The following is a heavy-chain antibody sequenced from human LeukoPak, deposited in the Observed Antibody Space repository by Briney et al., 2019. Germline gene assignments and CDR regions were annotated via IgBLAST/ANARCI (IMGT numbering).Heavy chain of an antibody. Sequence: QPGGSLRLSCAASGFTVSSNYMSWVRQAPGKGLEWVSVIYSGGSTYYADSVKGRFTISGDNSKNTHYLQMNSLRAEDTAVYYCAGCDYDYGDYGAFDIWGQGTMVTVSS. D-gene: IGHD4-17*01. CDR1: GFTVSSNY. J-gene: IGHJ3*02. CDR2: IYSGGST. CDR3: AGCDYDYGDYGAFDI. V-gene: IGHV3-66*02.